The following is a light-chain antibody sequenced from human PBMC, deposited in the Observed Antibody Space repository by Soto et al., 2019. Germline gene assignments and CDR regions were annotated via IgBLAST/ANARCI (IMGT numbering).Light chain of an antibody. CDR2: GNR. CDR1: GSTIGAGYD. Sequence: QLVLTQPPSVSGAPGQRVTISCTGSGSTIGAGYDVNWYQQLPGTAPKLLIYGNRNRPSGVPDRFSGSKSGTSASLAITGLQAEDEADYYCQSYDSSLSGSGVFGTGTKLTVL. J-gene: IGLJ1*01. CDR3: QSYDSSLSGSGV. V-gene: IGLV1-40*01.